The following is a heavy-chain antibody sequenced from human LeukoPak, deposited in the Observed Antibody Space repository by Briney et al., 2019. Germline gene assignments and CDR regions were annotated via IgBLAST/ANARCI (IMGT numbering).Heavy chain of an antibody. CDR3: ARSGPSLVGWYLSRPPFLGY. D-gene: IGHD1-26*01. Sequence: PSETLSLTCTVSGGSISSGDYYWSWIRQPPGKGLEWIGYIYYSGSTYYNPSLKSRVTISVDTSKNQFSLKLSSVTAADTAVYYCARSGPSLVGWYLSRPPFLGYWGQGTLVTVSS. CDR2: IYYSGST. CDR1: GGSISSGDYY. V-gene: IGHV4-30-4*01. J-gene: IGHJ4*02.